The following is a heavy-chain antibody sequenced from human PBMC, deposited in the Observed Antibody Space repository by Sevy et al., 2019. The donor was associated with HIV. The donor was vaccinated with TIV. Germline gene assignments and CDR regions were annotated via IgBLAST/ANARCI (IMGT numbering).Heavy chain of an antibody. D-gene: IGHD5-12*01. V-gene: IGHV3-30*02. CDR3: AKDGGWGNGYAYYYYMDV. CDR1: GFTFSSYG. J-gene: IGHJ6*03. Sequence: GGSLRLSCAASGFTFSSYGMHWVRQAPGKGLEWVAFIRYDGSNKYYADSVKGRFTISRDNSKNTLYLQMNSLRAEDTAVYYCAKDGGWGNGYAYYYYMDVWGKGTTVTVSS. CDR2: IRYDGSNK.